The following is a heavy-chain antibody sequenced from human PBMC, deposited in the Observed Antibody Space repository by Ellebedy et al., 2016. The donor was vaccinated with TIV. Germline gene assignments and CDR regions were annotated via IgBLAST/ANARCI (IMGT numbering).Heavy chain of an antibody. D-gene: IGHD2-15*01. Sequence: GESLKISCAASGFMFSDYVMDWVRQAPGKGLEWVGRVRQKVRSYTTEYAASVKGRFTISRDDSKNSVYLEMNSLKTEDTALYYCTAGAQGSGSHDHWGQGTLVTVSS. CDR1: GFMFSDYV. CDR2: VRQKVRSYTT. J-gene: IGHJ4*02. V-gene: IGHV3-72*01. CDR3: TAGAQGSGSHDH.